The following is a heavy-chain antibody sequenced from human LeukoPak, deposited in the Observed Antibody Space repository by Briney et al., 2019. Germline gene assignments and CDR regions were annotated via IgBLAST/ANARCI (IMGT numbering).Heavy chain of an antibody. CDR3: ARATYGSGSYYKSPFED. Sequence: PGGCLRPACVGAGFTFSSYWMRCVRQAGGEWLGWVANIKQDGTEKYYVDSVKGRFTISRDNPKNSLYLQMSSLRAEDTAVYYCARATYGSGSYYKSPFEDWGQGTLVTVSS. V-gene: IGHV3-7*01. CDR2: IKQDGTEK. D-gene: IGHD3-10*01. J-gene: IGHJ4*02. CDR1: GFTFSSYW.